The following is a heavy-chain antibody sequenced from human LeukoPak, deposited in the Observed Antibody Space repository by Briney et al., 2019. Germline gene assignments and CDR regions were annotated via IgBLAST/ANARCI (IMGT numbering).Heavy chain of an antibody. J-gene: IGHJ4*02. V-gene: IGHV4-61*02. CDR3: ARGRWLDY. CDR1: GGSISSGSYY. Sequence: SETLSLTCTVSGGSISSGSYYWSWIRQPAGKGLEWIGRIYTSGSTNYNPSLKSRVTISVDTSKNQFSLKLSSVTAADTAVYYRARGRWLDYWGQGTLVTVSS. CDR2: IYTSGST. D-gene: IGHD6-19*01.